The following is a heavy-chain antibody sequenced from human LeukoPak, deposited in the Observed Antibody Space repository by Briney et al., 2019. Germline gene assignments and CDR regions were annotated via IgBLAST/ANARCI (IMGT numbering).Heavy chain of an antibody. J-gene: IGHJ5*02. V-gene: IGHV3-73*01. D-gene: IGHD1-26*01. CDR2: MDKETNLYAT. CDR1: AFTFSASA. CDR3: TRDSGTYNWYDP. Sequence: GGSLRLSCVADAFTFSASAIQWVRQSSGKGLEWIGHMDKETNLYATALAASVKGRFTVSRDDSKNTAYLHMNSLKTEDTALYYCTRDSGTYNWYDPWGQGTLVTVSS.